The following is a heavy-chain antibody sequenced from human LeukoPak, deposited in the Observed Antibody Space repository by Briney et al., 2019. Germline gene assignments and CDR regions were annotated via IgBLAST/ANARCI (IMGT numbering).Heavy chain of an antibody. V-gene: IGHV3-23*01. CDR1: GFTFSDNY. J-gene: IGHJ4*02. CDR3: VNCYPFAY. Sequence: PGGSLRLSCAASGFTFSDNYMTWVRQAPGKGLEWVSAINGSGGRIYYADSVKGRFTISRDNSKSTLYLQMNSLYYCAKWGCSGVNCYPFAYWGQGTLVTVSS. D-gene: IGHD2-15*01. CDR2: INGSGGRI.